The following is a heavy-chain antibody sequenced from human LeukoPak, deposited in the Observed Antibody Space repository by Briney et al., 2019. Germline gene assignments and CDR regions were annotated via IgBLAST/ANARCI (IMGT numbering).Heavy chain of an antibody. CDR2: ISYDGSNK. CDR3: AKVGLTVTTILDYFDY. Sequence: GRSLRLSCAASGFTFSNYGMHWVRQAPGKGLEWVAVISYDGSNKYYADSVKGRFTISRDNSKNTLYLHMNSLRPEDTAVYYCAKVGLTVTTILDYFDYWGQGALVTVSS. CDR1: GFTFSNYG. D-gene: IGHD4-11*01. V-gene: IGHV3-30*18. J-gene: IGHJ4*02.